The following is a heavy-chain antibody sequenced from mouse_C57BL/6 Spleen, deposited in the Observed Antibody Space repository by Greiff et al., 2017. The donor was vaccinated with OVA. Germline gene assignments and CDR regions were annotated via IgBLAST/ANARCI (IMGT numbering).Heavy chain of an antibody. CDR2: IDPSDSYT. CDR3: ARGGNYFV. CDR1: GYTFTSYW. Sequence: VQLQPPWAELVMPGASVKLSCKASGYTFTSYWMHWVKQRPGQGLEWIGEIDPSDSYTNYNQKFKGKSTLTVDKSSSPAYMQLSSLTSEDSAVYYCARGGNYFVWGTGTTLTVSS. D-gene: IGHD2-1*01. V-gene: IGHV1-69*01. J-gene: IGHJ1*03.